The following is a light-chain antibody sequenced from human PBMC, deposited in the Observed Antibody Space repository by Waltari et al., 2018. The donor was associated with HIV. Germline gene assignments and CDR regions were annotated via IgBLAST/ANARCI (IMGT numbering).Light chain of an antibody. V-gene: IGKV1-6*01. J-gene: IGKJ2*01. CDR3: LQDYTYPYT. CDR1: QAIRND. Sequence: AIQMTQSPSSLSASVGDRVTITCRASQAIRNDLGWYQQKPGKGPKLLIYAASTLQRGVPSRFSGSQSGTDFTLTISSLQPEYFATYYCLQDYTYPYTFGQGTKLEIK. CDR2: AAS.